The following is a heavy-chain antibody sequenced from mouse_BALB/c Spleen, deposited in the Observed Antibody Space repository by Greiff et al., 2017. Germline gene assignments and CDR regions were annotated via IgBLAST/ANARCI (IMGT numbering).Heavy chain of an antibody. CDR2: IWGDGST. J-gene: IGHJ3*01. CDR1: GFSLTSYG. CDR3: AKVSTMITTAWFAY. V-gene: IGHV2-3*01. Sequence: VQVVESGPGLVAPSQSLSITCTVSGFSLTSYGVSWVRQPPGKGLEWLGVIWGDGSTNYHSALISRLSISKDNSKSQVFLKLNSLQTDDTATYYCAKVSTMITTAWFAYWGQGTLVTVSA. D-gene: IGHD2-4*01.